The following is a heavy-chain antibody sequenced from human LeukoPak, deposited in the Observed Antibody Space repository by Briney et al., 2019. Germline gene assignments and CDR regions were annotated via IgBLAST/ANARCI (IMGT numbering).Heavy chain of an antibody. D-gene: IGHD3-9*01. Sequence: GGSLRLSCAASGFTFSNYGMHWVRQAPGKGLEWVAFIRYDGSNKYYADSVKGRFTISRDNSKNTLCLQMNSLRAEDTAVYYCAKDRDDILTGGIDYWGQGTLVTVSS. CDR2: IRYDGSNK. J-gene: IGHJ4*02. V-gene: IGHV3-30*02. CDR1: GFTFSNYG. CDR3: AKDRDDILTGGIDY.